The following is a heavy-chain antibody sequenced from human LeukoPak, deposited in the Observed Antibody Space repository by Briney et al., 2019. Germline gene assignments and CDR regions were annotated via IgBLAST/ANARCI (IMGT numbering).Heavy chain of an antibody. CDR2: FDPEDGET. Sequence: ASVKVSCKVSGYTLTELSMHWVRQAPGKGLEWMGGFDPEDGETIYAQKFQGRVTMTEDTSTDTAYMELSSPRSEDTAVYYCATYWWELPHLDAFDIWGQGTMVTVSS. J-gene: IGHJ3*02. CDR1: GYTLTELS. D-gene: IGHD1-26*01. V-gene: IGHV1-24*01. CDR3: ATYWWELPHLDAFDI.